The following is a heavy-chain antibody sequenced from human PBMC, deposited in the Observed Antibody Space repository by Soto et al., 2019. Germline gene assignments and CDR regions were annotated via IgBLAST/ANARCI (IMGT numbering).Heavy chain of an antibody. V-gene: IGHV3-23*01. J-gene: IGHJ4*02. Sequence: LRLSCAASGFTFSSYAMSWVRQAPGKGLEWVSAISGSGGSTYYADSVKGRFTISRDNSKNTLYLQMNSLGAEDTAVYYCSKIPEWLEPELTFDYWGQGTLVTVSS. D-gene: IGHD1-1*01. CDR3: SKIPEWLEPELTFDY. CDR2: ISGSGGST. CDR1: GFTFSSYA.